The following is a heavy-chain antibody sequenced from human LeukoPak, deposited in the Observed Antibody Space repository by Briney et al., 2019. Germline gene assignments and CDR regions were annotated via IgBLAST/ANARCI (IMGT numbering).Heavy chain of an antibody. D-gene: IGHD3-22*01. CDR1: GGSISSSSYY. Sequence: SETLSLTCTVSGGSISSSSYYWGWIRQPPGKGLEWIGSIYYSGSTYYNPSLKSRVTISVDTSKNQFSLKLSSVTAADTAVYYCARTSRGYGAFDIWGQGTMVTVSS. V-gene: IGHV4-39*07. CDR2: IYYSGST. J-gene: IGHJ3*02. CDR3: ARTSRGYGAFDI.